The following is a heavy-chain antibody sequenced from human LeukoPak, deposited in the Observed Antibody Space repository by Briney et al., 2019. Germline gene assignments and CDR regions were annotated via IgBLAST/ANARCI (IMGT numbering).Heavy chain of an antibody. Sequence: GASVKVSCKASGYTFTSYGINWVRQAPGQGLEWMGWISAYNGNTQYAQNLQDRVTMTTDTSTSTAYMELRSLRSDDTAVYYCARDFYDFLTGYYIGYWGQGTLVTVSS. V-gene: IGHV1-18*01. CDR1: GYTFTSYG. CDR2: ISAYNGNT. D-gene: IGHD3-9*01. J-gene: IGHJ4*02. CDR3: ARDFYDFLTGYYIGY.